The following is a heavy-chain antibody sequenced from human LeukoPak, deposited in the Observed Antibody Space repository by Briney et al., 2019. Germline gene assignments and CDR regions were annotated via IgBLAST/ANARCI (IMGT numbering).Heavy chain of an antibody. V-gene: IGHV4-59*01. CDR1: GGSFSGYY. D-gene: IGHD5-18*01. CDR3: AREEYSYGYDY. CDR2: IYYSGST. J-gene: IGHJ4*02. Sequence: SETLSLTCAVYGGSFSGYYWSWLRQPPGKGLEWIGYIYYSGSTNYNPSLKSRVTISVDTSKNQFSLKLSSVTAADTAVYYCAREEYSYGYDYWGQGTLVTVSS.